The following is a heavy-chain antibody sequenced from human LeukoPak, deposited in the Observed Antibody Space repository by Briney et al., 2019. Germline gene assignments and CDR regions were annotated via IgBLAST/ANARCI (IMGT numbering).Heavy chain of an antibody. CDR2: IIPIFGTA. CDR3: AREETGYSSGWYVY. J-gene: IGHJ4*02. D-gene: IGHD6-19*01. CDR1: VGTFSSYA. Sequence: GSSVKVSFKASVGTFSSYAISWVRPAPGQGLEWMGGIIPIFGTANYAQKFQGRVTITADESTSTAYMELSSLRSEDTAVYYCAREETGYSSGWYVYWGQGTLVTVSS. V-gene: IGHV1-69*01.